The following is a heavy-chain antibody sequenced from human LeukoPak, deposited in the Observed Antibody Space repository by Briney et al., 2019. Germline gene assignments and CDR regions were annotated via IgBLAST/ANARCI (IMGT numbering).Heavy chain of an antibody. CDR2: IYHSGST. CDR1: GYSISSGYY. D-gene: IGHD4-11*01. J-gene: IGHJ4*02. CDR3: ARHDYSNYSPKY. Sequence: SETLSLTCAVSGYSISSGYYWGWIRQPPGKGLEWIGSIYHSGSTYYNPSLKSRATISVDTSKNQFSLKLSSVTAADTAVYYCARHDYSNYSPKYWGQGTLVTVSS. V-gene: IGHV4-38-2*01.